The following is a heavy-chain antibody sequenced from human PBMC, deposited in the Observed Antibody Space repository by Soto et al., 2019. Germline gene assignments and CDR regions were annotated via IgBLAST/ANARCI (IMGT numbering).Heavy chain of an antibody. V-gene: IGHV3-9*01. D-gene: IGHD3-9*01. CDR1: GFTFDDYA. CDR3: AKDMTVLTGPGDDY. CDR2: ISWNSGSI. Sequence: PGGSLRLSCAASGFTFDDYAMHWVRQAPGKGLEWVSGISWNSGSIGYADSVKGRFTISRDNAKNSLYLQMNSLRAEDTALYYCAKDMTVLTGPGDDYRGQRTLVTVSS. J-gene: IGHJ4*02.